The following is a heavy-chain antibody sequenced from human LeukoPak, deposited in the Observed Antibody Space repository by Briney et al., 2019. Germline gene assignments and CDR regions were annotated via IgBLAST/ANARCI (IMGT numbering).Heavy chain of an antibody. CDR1: GFTFSSYG. D-gene: IGHD2-15*01. CDR3: AKGGGYCSGGSCYSVY. Sequence: GRSLRVSCAGSGFTFSSYGMHGVGQAPGKGGDGVAVISYDGSNKYYADSVKGRFNISGDNSKNTLYLQMNSLRAEDTAVYYCAKGGGYCSGGSCYSVYWGQGTLVTVSS. V-gene: IGHV3-30*18. CDR2: ISYDGSNK. J-gene: IGHJ4*02.